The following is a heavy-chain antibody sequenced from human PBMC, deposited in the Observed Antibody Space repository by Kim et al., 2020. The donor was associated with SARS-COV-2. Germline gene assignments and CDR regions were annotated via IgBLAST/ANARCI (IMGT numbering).Heavy chain of an antibody. CDR2: IYYSGST. D-gene: IGHD3-3*01. J-gene: IGHJ5*02. Sequence: SETLSLTCTVSGGSISSYYWSWIRQPPGKGLEWIGYIYYSGSTNYNPSLKSRVTISVATSKNQFSLQMRSVTTADTAVYYCARSITIFGLPRFDPWGQGTLVTVSS. CDR1: GGSISSYY. CDR3: ARSITIFGLPRFDP. V-gene: IGHV4-59*01.